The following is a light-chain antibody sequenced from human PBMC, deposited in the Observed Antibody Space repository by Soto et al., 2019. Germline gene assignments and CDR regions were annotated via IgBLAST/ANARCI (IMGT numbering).Light chain of an antibody. CDR3: SSYTSSSTLV. V-gene: IGLV2-14*01. J-gene: IGLJ1*01. CDR1: SSDVGGYNY. Sequence: QSALAQPASVSGSPGQSITISCTGTSSDVGGYNYVSWYQQHPGKAPKLMIYEVSNRPSGVSSRFSGSKSGNTASLTISGLQAEDESDYYCSSYTSSSTLVFGIGTKVTVL. CDR2: EVS.